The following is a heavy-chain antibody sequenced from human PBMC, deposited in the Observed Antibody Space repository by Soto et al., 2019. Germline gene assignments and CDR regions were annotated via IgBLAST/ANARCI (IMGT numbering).Heavy chain of an antibody. D-gene: IGHD5-12*01. J-gene: IGHJ6*02. Sequence: QVQLVQSGAEVKKPGSSVKVSCKASGGTFSSYAISWVRQAPGQGLEWMGGIIPIFGTANYAQKFQGRVTITADESTSTAYMELSSLRSEDTAVYYCARDGGSYMVAHREYYYYYGMDVWGQGTTVTVSS. CDR3: ARDGGSYMVAHREYYYYYGMDV. CDR2: IIPIFGTA. V-gene: IGHV1-69*12. CDR1: GGTFSSYA.